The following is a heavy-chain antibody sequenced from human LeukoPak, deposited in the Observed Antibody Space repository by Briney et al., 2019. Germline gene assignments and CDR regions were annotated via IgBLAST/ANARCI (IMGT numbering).Heavy chain of an antibody. CDR3: ARDGGLDF. D-gene: IGHD3-16*01. CDR1: GYTFTGYY. Sequence: AASVKASCKASGYTFTGYYIHWVRQAPGQGLEWMGWINPDDGGTNSAQKFQGRVTMTRDTSINTVYMELSRLRSDDTAVFYCARDGGLDFWGQGTLVTVSS. J-gene: IGHJ4*02. V-gene: IGHV1-2*02. CDR2: INPDDGGT.